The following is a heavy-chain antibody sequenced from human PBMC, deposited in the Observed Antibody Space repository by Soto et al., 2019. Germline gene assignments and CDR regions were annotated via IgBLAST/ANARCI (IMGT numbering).Heavy chain of an antibody. J-gene: IGHJ4*02. CDR1: GFTFSSYC. Sequence: GGSLILSCAASGFTFSSYCMHWVRQAPGKGLEWVAVIWYDGSNKYYADSVKGRFTISRDNSKNTLYLQMNSLRAEDTAVYYCASRTSGWYFDYWGQGTLVTVSS. CDR2: IWYDGSNK. D-gene: IGHD6-19*01. CDR3: ASRTSGWYFDY. V-gene: IGHV3-33*01.